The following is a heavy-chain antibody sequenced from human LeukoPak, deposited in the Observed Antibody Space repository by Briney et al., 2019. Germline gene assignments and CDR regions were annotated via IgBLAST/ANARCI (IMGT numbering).Heavy chain of an antibody. CDR3: ANYGYVDIVVVPAGDEIYYFDY. V-gene: IGHV3-23*01. J-gene: IGHJ4*02. CDR2: ISGSGGST. Sequence: QPGGSLRLSCAASGFTFSSYDMSWVRQAPGKGLEWVSGISGSGGSTYYADSVKGRFTISRDNSKNTLYLQMNSLRAEDTAVYYCANYGYVDIVVVPAGDEIYYFDYWGQGTLVTVSS. CDR1: GFTFSSYD. D-gene: IGHD2-2*01.